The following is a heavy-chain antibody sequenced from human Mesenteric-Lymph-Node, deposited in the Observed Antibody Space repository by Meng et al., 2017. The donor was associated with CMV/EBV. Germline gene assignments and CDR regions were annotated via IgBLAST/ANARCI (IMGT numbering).Heavy chain of an antibody. V-gene: IGHV3-23*03. J-gene: IGHJ3*02. CDR2: IHSGGSGT. Sequence: GESLKISCAAPGFTFSSYAMSWVRQAPGKGLEWVSVIHSGGSGTYYADSVKGRFTISRDNSKNTLYLQLNSLRAEDTAVYYCAKDLTVGYDLPDDAFDIWGQGTMVTVSS. CDR3: AKDLTVGYDLPDDAFDI. CDR1: GFTFSSYA. D-gene: IGHD5-12*01.